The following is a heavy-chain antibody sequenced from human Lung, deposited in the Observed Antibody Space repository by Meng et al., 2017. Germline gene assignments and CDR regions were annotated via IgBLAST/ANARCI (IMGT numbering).Heavy chain of an antibody. CDR3: ARGPTTMAHDFDY. V-gene: IGHV4-34*01. Sequence: VQLQQLGAGLWKPSETLSLTCVVSGGSFSDYYGSWIRQPPGKGLEWIGEINHSGSTNYNPSLESRATISVDTSQNNLSLKLSSVTAADSAVYYCARGPTTMAHDFDYWGQGTLVTVAS. CDR2: INHSGST. CDR1: GGSFSDYY. J-gene: IGHJ4*02. D-gene: IGHD4-11*01.